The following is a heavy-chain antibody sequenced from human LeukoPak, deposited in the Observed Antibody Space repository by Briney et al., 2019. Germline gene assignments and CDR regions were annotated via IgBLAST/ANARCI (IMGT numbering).Heavy chain of an antibody. CDR1: GGTFSSYA. CDR2: IIPIFGTA. CDR3: ARAHSGYDSDWFDP. V-gene: IGHV1-69*13. Sequence: SVKVSCKASGGTFSSYAISWVRQAPGQGLEWMGGIIPIFGTANYAQKFQGRVTITADESTSTAYMELSSLRSGDTAVYYCARAHSGYDSDWFDPWGQGTLVTVSS. D-gene: IGHD5-12*01. J-gene: IGHJ5*02.